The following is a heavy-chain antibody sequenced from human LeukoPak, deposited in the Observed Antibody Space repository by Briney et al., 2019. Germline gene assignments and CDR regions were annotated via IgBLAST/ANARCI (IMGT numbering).Heavy chain of an antibody. CDR2: IYFSGNT. V-gene: IGHV4-39*01. D-gene: IGHD2-2*03. J-gene: IGHJ4*02. Sequence: SETLSLTCTVSGVSIRSTSYYWGWIRQPPGKGPEWIGSIYFSGNTYYNPSLKTRVTISIDTSKNQFSLKLTSVTAADTAIFYCASGYFVHTFDFWGQGTLGTVSS. CDR1: GVSIRSTSYY. CDR3: ASGYFVHTFDF.